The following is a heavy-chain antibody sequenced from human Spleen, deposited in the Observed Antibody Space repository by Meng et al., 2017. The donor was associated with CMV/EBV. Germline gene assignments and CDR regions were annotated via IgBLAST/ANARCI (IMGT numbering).Heavy chain of an antibody. CDR2: FDPEDGET. J-gene: IGHJ5*02. V-gene: IGHV1-24*01. CDR1: GNSLIELS. CDR3: AILGGLYGKWFDP. Sequence: VSGNSLIELSRHCVRQVPGKGLEWMGGFDPEDGETIYAQKFQGRLTMTEDTSTDTAYMELSSLRSEDTAVYYCAILGGLYGKWFDPWGQGTLVTVSS. D-gene: IGHD6-19*01.